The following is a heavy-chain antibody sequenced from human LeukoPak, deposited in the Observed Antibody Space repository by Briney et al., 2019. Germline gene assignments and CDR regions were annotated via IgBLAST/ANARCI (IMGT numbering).Heavy chain of an antibody. J-gene: IGHJ4*02. CDR3: ARGYYDNSGYLYY. Sequence: PGGSLRLSCAASGFTLSSNYMTWVRQAPGKRLEWVSVIYSGRSTYYADSVKGRFIISRDNSKNTLYLQMNSLRAEDTAVYYCARGYYDNSGYLYYWGQGTLVTVSS. CDR1: GFTLSSNY. V-gene: IGHV3-66*01. D-gene: IGHD3-22*01. CDR2: IYSGRST.